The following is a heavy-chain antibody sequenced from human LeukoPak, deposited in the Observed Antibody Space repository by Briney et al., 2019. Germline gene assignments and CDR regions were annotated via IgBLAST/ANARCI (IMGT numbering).Heavy chain of an antibody. J-gene: IGHJ6*03. V-gene: IGHV4-4*07. Sequence: PSETLSLTYTVSGGPIFSYYWSWIRQTAGKGLEWIGRLHPGVGTDYNPSLKSRVTMSVDTSKKQFALKLSAVTAADTAVYYCARLKFYDSTGYSPGHYMDVWGKGTTVTVSS. CDR3: ARLKFYDSTGYSPGHYMDV. D-gene: IGHD3-22*01. CDR1: GGPIFSYY. CDR2: LHPGVGT.